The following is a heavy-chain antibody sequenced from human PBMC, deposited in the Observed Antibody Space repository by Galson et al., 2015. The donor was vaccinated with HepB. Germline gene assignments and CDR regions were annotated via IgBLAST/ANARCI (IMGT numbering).Heavy chain of an antibody. V-gene: IGHV4-31*03. J-gene: IGHJ4*02. CDR3: ARDAVVPAAIDY. CDR1: GDSISSRGYY. D-gene: IGHD2-2*01. Sequence: TLSLTCSVAGDSISSRGYYWSWIRQHPGKGLEWIGYIYYSGTTNYNPSLKSRVTISVDMSKNQFSLKLNSVTAADTAVYYCARDAVVPAAIDYWGQGTLVTVSS. CDR2: IYYSGTT.